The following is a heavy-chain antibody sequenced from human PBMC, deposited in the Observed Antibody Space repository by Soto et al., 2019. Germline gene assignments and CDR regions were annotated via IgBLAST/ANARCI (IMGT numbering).Heavy chain of an antibody. CDR3: ARENQRISTSSRGFDP. J-gene: IGHJ5*02. Sequence: PSETLSLTCTVSGGSISSGGYYWSWIRQHPGKGLEWIGYIYYSGSTYYNPSLKSRVTISVDTSKNQFSLKLSSVTAADTAVYYCARENQRISTSSRGFDPWGQGTLVTVSS. CDR2: IYYSGST. CDR1: GGSISSGGYY. D-gene: IGHD2-2*01. V-gene: IGHV4-31*03.